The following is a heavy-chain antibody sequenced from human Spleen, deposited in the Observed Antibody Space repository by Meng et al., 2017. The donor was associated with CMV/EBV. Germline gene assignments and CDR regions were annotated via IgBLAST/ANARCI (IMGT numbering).Heavy chain of an antibody. V-gene: IGHV1-2*02. CDR1: YTFTGYY. D-gene: IGHD2-2*02. CDR2: INPNSGGT. CDR3: ARDGCSSTSCYSIFDY. Sequence: YTFTGYYRHWVRQAPGLGLEWMGWINPNSGGTNYAQKFQGRVTMTRDTSISTAYMELSRLRSDDTAVYYCARDGCSSTSCYSIFDYWGQGTLVTVSS. J-gene: IGHJ4*02.